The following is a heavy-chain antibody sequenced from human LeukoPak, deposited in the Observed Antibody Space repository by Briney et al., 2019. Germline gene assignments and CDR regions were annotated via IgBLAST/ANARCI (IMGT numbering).Heavy chain of an antibody. CDR3: ARPALTGGYFYYGMDV. V-gene: IGHV1-3*01. D-gene: IGHD3-9*01. J-gene: IGHJ6*04. CDR1: GYTFTTYT. Sequence: GASVKVSCKASGYTFTTYTMHWVRQAPGQRLEWMGWINVANGNTKYSQKFQGRVTVTRDTSASTVYTELSSLRSEDTAVYYCARPALTGGYFYYGMDVWGKGTTVTVSS. CDR2: INVANGNT.